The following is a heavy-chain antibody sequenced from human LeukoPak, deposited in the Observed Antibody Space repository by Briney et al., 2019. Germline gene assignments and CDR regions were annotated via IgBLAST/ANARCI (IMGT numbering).Heavy chain of an antibody. CDR1: GASVSTSGHF. V-gene: IGHV4-39*01. J-gene: IGHJ4*02. D-gene: IGHD6-19*01. CDR3: ARTNSSHFYHVALMTY. Sequence: SETLSLTCTVSGASVSTSGHFWGWVRQSPAKGLQWIGSLYYSGSTYYNPSLNSRVTMSVDTSKNQFSLKVSSVTAADTAVYYCARTNSSHFYHVALMTYWGQGTLVTVSS. CDR2: LYYSGST.